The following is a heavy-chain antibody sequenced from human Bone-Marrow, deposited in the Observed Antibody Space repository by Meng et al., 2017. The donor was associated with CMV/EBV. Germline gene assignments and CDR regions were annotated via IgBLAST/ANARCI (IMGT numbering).Heavy chain of an antibody. CDR3: AKDLRGYCSSTSCYGGFDP. CDR1: GFTFSSYG. V-gene: IGHV3-30*02. D-gene: IGHD2-2*01. CDR2: IRYDGSNK. J-gene: IGHJ5*02. Sequence: GESLKISCAASGFTFSSYGMHWVRQVPGKGLEWVAFIRYDGSNKYYADSVKGRFTISRDNSKNTLYLQMNSLRAEDTAVYYCAKDLRGYCSSTSCYGGFDPWGQGTLVTVSS.